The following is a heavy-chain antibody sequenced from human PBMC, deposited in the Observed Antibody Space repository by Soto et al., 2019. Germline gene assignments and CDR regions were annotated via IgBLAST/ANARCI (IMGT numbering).Heavy chain of an antibody. J-gene: IGHJ6*02. CDR2: IRSKAYGGTT. CDR1: GFTFGDYA. Sequence: GGSLRLSCTASGFTFGDYAMSWVRQAPGKGLEWVGFIRSKAYGGTTEYAASVKGRFTISRDDSKSIAYLQMNSLKTEDTAVYYSTGMGIAAAGLYYYYGMDVWGQGTTVTVSS. D-gene: IGHD6-13*01. CDR3: TGMGIAAAGLYYYYGMDV. V-gene: IGHV3-49*04.